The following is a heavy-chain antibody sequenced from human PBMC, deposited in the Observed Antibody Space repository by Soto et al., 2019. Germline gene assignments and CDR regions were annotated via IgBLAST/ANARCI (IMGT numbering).Heavy chain of an antibody. J-gene: IGHJ4*02. Sequence: LRLSCAASGFTFSNYAINWVRQSPGKGLEWVSVISGSVGSTYYADSVKGRLTITRDNSKNTLYLQVNSLRAEDTAVYYCAKAGGAAGTVDYFDYWGQGTLVTVSS. CDR3: AKAGGAAGTVDYFDY. CDR1: GFTFSNYA. CDR2: ISGSVGST. V-gene: IGHV3-23*01. D-gene: IGHD6-13*01.